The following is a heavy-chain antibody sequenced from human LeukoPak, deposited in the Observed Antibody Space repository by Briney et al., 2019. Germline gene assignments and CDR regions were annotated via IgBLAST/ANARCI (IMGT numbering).Heavy chain of an antibody. CDR1: GYSISSGYY. J-gene: IGHJ4*02. D-gene: IGHD6-13*01. CDR3: ARRLATYSSSWVC. Sequence: SETLSLTCSVSGYSISSGYYWGWIRQPPGKGLEWIGSIYHSGNAYYNPSLKSRVTISVDTSKNQFSLKLTSVTAADTAFYYCARRLATYSSSWVCWGQGTLVTVSS. CDR2: IYHSGNA. V-gene: IGHV4-38-2*01.